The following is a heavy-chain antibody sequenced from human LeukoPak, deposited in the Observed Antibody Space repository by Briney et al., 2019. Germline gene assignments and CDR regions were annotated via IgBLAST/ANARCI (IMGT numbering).Heavy chain of an antibody. Sequence: SETLSLTCTVSGGSISSYYWSWIRQPPGKGLEWIGYIYYSGSTNYNPSLKSRVTISVDTSKNQFSLKLSSVTAADTAVYYCARDRSNYYSSGSYRYYYHYYMDVWGKGTTVTISS. CDR1: GGSISSYY. D-gene: IGHD3-10*01. J-gene: IGHJ6*03. V-gene: IGHV4-59*01. CDR2: IYYSGST. CDR3: ARDRSNYYSSGSYRYYYHYYMDV.